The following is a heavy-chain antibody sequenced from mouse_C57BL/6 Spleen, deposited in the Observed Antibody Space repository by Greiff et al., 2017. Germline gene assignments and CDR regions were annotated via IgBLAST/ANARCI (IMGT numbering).Heavy chain of an antibody. Sequence: VQLQQSGAELVRPGASVTLSCKASGYTFTDYEMHWVKQTPVHGLEWIGAIDPETGGTAYNQKFKGKAILTADKSSSTAYMELRSLTSEDSAVYYCTRGGSHRGDYWGQGTSVTVSS. V-gene: IGHV1-15*01. J-gene: IGHJ4*01. CDR3: TRGGSHRGDY. CDR2: IDPETGGT. CDR1: GYTFTDYE.